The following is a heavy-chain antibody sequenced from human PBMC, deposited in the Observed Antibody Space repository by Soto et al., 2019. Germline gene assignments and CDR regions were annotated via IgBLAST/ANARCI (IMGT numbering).Heavy chain of an antibody. CDR1: GYTFTSYD. J-gene: IGHJ6*02. Sequence: QVQLVQSGAEVKKPGASVKVSCKASGYTFTSYDINWVRQATGQGLEWMGWMKPNSGNTGYAQKFQGRVTMTSNTSISTADMELSSLRSEDTAVYYCARERTGTTRMDVWGQGTTVTVSS. V-gene: IGHV1-8*01. D-gene: IGHD1-1*01. CDR2: MKPNSGNT. CDR3: ARERTGTTRMDV.